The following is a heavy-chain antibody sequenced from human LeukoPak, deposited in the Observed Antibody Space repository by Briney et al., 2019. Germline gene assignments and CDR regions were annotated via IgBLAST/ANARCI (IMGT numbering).Heavy chain of an antibody. CDR1: GGTFSSYA. Sequence: SVKVSCKASGGTFSSYAISWVRQAPGQGLEWMGGIIPIFGTANYAQKFQGRVTITADESTSTAYMELSSLRSEDTAVYYCASPYCTNGVCPPYYFDYWGQGTLVTVSS. V-gene: IGHV1-69*13. J-gene: IGHJ4*02. CDR3: ASPYCTNGVCPPYYFDY. CDR2: IIPIFGTA. D-gene: IGHD2-8*01.